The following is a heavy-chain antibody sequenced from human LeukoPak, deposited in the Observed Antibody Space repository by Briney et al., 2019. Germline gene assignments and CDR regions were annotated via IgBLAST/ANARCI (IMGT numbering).Heavy chain of an antibody. CDR2: IYSDGIST. CDR3: ERGGSTYMDV. J-gene: IGHJ6*03. CDR1: GFTFSTYW. D-gene: IGHD6-13*01. V-gene: IGHV3-74*01. Sequence: GGSLRLSCAASGFTFSTYWMHWVRQVPGKGLEWVSRIYSDGISTNHADSVKGRFTISRDNAKNILYLQMNSLRADDTAVYYCERGGSTYMDVWGKGTTVTVSS.